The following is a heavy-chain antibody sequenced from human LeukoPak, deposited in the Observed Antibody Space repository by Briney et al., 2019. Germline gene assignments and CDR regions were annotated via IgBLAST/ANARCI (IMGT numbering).Heavy chain of an antibody. D-gene: IGHD2-15*01. CDR2: IKQDGSEK. CDR1: GFTFSRSW. V-gene: IGHV3-7*01. CDR3: ARERISEVDY. Sequence: GGSLRLSCAASGFTFSRSWMTWVRQAPGKGLEWVANIKQDGSEKYYADSVKGRFSISRDNARNSLYLQMNSLSPEDTAVYYCARERISEVDYWGQGTLVTVSS. J-gene: IGHJ4*02.